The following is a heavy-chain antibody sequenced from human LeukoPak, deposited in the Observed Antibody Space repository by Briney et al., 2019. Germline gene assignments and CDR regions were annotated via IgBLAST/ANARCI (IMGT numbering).Heavy chain of an antibody. J-gene: IGHJ4*02. V-gene: IGHV4-30-4*08. CDR1: GGSISSGDYY. D-gene: IGHD2-2*01. Sequence: SETLSLTCTVSGGSISSGDYYWSWIPQPPGKGLEWIGYIYYSGSTYYNPSLKSRVTISVDTSKNQFSLKLSSVTAADTAVYYCARVVVDCSSTSCSVPDYWGQGTLVTVSS. CDR3: ARVVVDCSSTSCSVPDY. CDR2: IYYSGST.